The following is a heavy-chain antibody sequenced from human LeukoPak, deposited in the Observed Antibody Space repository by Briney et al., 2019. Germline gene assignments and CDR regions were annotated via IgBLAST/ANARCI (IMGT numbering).Heavy chain of an antibody. CDR2: TSGSSGST. CDR1: GVTFSSSA. J-gene: IGHJ4*02. D-gene: IGHD1-26*01. CDR3: AKGRKWELPLDY. V-gene: IGHV3-23*01. Sequence: GGSLRLSCAASGVTFSSSAMSWVRQAPGKGLEWVSATSGSSGSTYYAASVKGRFTISRDNSKNTLYLQMNSLRAEDTAVYYCAKGRKWELPLDYWGQGTLVTVSS.